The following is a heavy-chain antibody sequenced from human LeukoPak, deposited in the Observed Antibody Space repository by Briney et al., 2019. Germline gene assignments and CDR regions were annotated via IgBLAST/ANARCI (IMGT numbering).Heavy chain of an antibody. CDR1: GGSISSGSYY. CDR3: ARETRSGYYYMDV. D-gene: IGHD1-26*01. Sequence: SETLSLTCTVSGGSISSGSYYWSWIRQPAGKGLEWIGRIYTSGSTNYNPSLKSRVTISVDTSKNQFSLKLSSVTAADTAVYYCARETRSGYYYMDVWGKGTTVTVSS. V-gene: IGHV4-61*02. CDR2: IYTSGST. J-gene: IGHJ6*03.